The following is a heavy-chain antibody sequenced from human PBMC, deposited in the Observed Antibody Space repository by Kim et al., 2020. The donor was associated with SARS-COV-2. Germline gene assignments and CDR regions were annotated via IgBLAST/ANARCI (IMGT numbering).Heavy chain of an antibody. Sequence: GGSLRLSCAASGFTFSSYSMNWVRQAPGKGLEWVSSISSSSSYIYYADSVKGRFTISRDNAKNSLYLQMNSLRAEDTAVYYCARDGPGWLLSRLLYGMDVWGQGTTVTVSS. CDR2: ISSSSSYI. CDR3: ARDGPGWLLSRLLYGMDV. D-gene: IGHD3-3*01. V-gene: IGHV3-21*01. CDR1: GFTFSSYS. J-gene: IGHJ6*02.